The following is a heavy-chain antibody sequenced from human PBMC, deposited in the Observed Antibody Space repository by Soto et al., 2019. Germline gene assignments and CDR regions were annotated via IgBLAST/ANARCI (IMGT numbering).Heavy chain of an antibody. CDR3: ARGWKDFPH. D-gene: IGHD1-1*01. CDR2: IIPISGRA. CDR1: GGTFSNYV. J-gene: IGHJ4*02. V-gene: IGHV1-69*13. Sequence: SVKVSCKASGGTFSNYVISWVRQAPGQGLECMGGIIPISGRANYAQKLQGRLTITADESTSTVYLELSSLRSDDTAVYYCARGWKDFPHWGQGTLVTVSS.